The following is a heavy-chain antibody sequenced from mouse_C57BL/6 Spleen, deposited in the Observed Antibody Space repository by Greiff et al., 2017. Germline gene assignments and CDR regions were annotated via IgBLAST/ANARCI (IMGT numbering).Heavy chain of an antibody. CDR3: ARPEGFITTDWYFDV. D-gene: IGHD1-1*01. J-gene: IGHJ1*03. CDR1: GFTFSDYG. Sequence: EVKLMESGGGLVKPGGSLKLSCAASGFTFSDYGMHWVRQAPEKGLEWVAYISSGSSTIYYADTVKGRFTISRDNAKYTLFLQMTSLRSEDTAMYYCARPEGFITTDWYFDVWGTGTTVTVSS. V-gene: IGHV5-17*01. CDR2: ISSGSSTI.